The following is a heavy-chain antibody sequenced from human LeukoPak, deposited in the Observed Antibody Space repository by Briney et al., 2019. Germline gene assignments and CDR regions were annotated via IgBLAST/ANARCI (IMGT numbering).Heavy chain of an antibody. Sequence: PGGSLRLSCAASGFTFSSYAMHWVRQAPGKGLEWVAVISYDGSNKYYADSVKGRFTISRDNSKNTLYLQMNSLRAEDTAVYYCEGLWFGELSIADYWGQGTLVTVSS. CDR1: GFTFSSYA. D-gene: IGHD3-10*01. J-gene: IGHJ4*02. V-gene: IGHV3-30*04. CDR3: EGLWFGELSIADY. CDR2: ISYDGSNK.